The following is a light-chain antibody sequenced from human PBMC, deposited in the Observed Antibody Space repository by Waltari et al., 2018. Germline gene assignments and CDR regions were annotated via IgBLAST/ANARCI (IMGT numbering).Light chain of an antibody. CDR3: TSYAGAYTV. V-gene: IGLV2-11*01. CDR1: SSDVGSYNY. Sequence: QSALPQPRSVSGSPGQSVTISRTGTSSDVGSYNYVSWYQQHPGKAPKLIIYDVRHRLSGVPDRFSGSKSGNTASLTISGLEADDEADYFCTSYAGAYTVFGGGTKLTVL. CDR2: DVR. J-gene: IGLJ2*01.